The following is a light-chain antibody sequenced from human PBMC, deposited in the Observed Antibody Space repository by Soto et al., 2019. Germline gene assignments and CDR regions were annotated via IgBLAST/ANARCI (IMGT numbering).Light chain of an antibody. Sequence: EIVLTQSPGTLSLSPGERATLSCRASQTVTSNSLAWYQQKRGQAPRLLIYDASNRATGIPARFSGSGSGTDFTLTISSLEPEDFAVYYCQQRSNWPQAFGQGTKVDIK. V-gene: IGKV3-11*01. CDR2: DAS. CDR1: QTVTSN. CDR3: QQRSNWPQA. J-gene: IGKJ1*01.